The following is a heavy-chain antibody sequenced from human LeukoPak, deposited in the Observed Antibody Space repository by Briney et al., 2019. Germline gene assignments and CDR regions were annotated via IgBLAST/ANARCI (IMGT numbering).Heavy chain of an antibody. Sequence: SETLSLTCTVSGGSISSGDYYWSWIRQPPGKGLEWIGYIYYSGSTYYNPSLKSRVTISVDTSKNQFSLKLSSVTAADTAVYYCARGPWCSSTSCPAEYFQHWGQGTLVTVSS. CDR3: ARGPWCSSTSCPAEYFQH. D-gene: IGHD2-2*01. CDR1: GGSISSGDYY. J-gene: IGHJ1*01. V-gene: IGHV4-30-4*01. CDR2: IYYSGST.